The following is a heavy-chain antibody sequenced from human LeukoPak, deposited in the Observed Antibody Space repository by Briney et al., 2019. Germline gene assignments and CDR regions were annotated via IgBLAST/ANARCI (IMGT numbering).Heavy chain of an antibody. CDR2: IYYSGST. J-gene: IGHJ4*02. CDR3: ARANITMVRGAWWD. Sequence: SETLSLTRTVSGGSISSSSYYWGWIRQPPGKGLEWIGSIYYSGSTYYNPSLKSRVTISVDTSKNQFSLKLSSVTAADTAVYYCARANITMVRGAWWDWGQGTLVTVSS. D-gene: IGHD3-10*01. CDR1: GGSISSSSYY. V-gene: IGHV4-39*01.